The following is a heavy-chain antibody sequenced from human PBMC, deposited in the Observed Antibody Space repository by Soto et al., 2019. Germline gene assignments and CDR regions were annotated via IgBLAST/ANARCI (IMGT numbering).Heavy chain of an antibody. CDR1: GASVSSGSHY. CDR2: IYFSGST. V-gene: IGHV4-61*01. J-gene: IGHJ4*02. CDR3: ARERVTPAYTFEF. D-gene: IGHD3-16*01. Sequence: TSETLSLTCNVSGASVSSGSHYWSWIRQPPGKGLEWIGHIYFSGSTKYNPSLKSRVTISVDMSKNQFSLRVISVTAADTAVYYCARERVTPAYTFEFWGQGPLVTVSS.